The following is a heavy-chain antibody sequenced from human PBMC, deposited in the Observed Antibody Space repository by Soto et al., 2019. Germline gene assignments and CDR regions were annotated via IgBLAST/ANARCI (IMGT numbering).Heavy chain of an antibody. CDR1: GYTFTSYA. Sequence: QVQLVQSGAEVKKPGASVKVSCKASGYTFTSYAMHWVRQDPGQRLEWMGWINAGNGNTKYSQKFQGRVTITRDTSASTAYMELSSLRSEDTAVYYCARSPEYYDFWSGYYYFDYWGQGTLVTVSS. CDR2: INAGNGNT. CDR3: ARSPEYYDFWSGYYYFDY. V-gene: IGHV1-3*01. J-gene: IGHJ4*02. D-gene: IGHD3-3*01.